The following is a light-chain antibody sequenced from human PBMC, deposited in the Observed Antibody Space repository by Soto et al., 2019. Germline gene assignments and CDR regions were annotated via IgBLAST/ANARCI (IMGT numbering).Light chain of an antibody. V-gene: IGKV1-39*01. Sequence: DIQMTQSPSALSASVGDRVTITCRASQSISSYLHWYQQKPGKAPKLLIYAASSLESGVPSRFSGSGSGTEFTLTISSLQPEDFATYYCQQSYSTPHTFGGGTKGDIK. J-gene: IGKJ4*02. CDR2: AAS. CDR1: QSISSY. CDR3: QQSYSTPHT.